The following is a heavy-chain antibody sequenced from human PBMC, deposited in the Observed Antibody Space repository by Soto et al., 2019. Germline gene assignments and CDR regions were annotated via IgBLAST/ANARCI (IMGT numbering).Heavy chain of an antibody. CDR1: GYTFTLYD. CDR3: ARGGWGPPFDF. J-gene: IGHJ4*02. Sequence: QVQLVQSGADMKKPGASVKVSCKASGYTFTLYDINWVRQATGQGLEWMGWMNPNTGNTGFAQKFQDRVTMTRNTSISTAYMELSSLRSEDPARYFCARGGWGPPFDFWGQGTPGTVPS. CDR2: MNPNTGNT. D-gene: IGHD3-16*01. V-gene: IGHV1-8*01.